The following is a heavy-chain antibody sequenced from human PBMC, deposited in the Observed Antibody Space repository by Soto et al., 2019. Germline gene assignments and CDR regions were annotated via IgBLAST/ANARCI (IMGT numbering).Heavy chain of an antibody. V-gene: IGHV3-15*01. D-gene: IGHD3-9*01. J-gene: IGHJ3*02. CDR3: TTGDFDILTGLEAFDI. CDR1: GFTFSNAW. Sequence: GGSLILSCAASGFTFSNAWMSWVRQAPGKGLEWVGRIKSKTDGGTTDYAAPVKGRFTISRDDSKNTLYLQMNSLKTEDTAVYYCTTGDFDILTGLEAFDIWGQGTMVTVSS. CDR2: IKSKTDGGTT.